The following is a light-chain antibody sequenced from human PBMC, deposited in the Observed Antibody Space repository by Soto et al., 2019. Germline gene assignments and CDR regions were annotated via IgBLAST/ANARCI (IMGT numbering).Light chain of an antibody. V-gene: IGLV1-40*01. Sequence: QSVLTQPPSVSGALGQRVTISCTGITSNIGAGYDVHWYQLLPGRAPKLLIYGNTNRPSGVPDRFSGSKSATSASLAITGLQAEDEADYYCAAWDDRQNGYVFGTGTKVTVL. CDR2: GNT. CDR1: TSNIGAGYD. CDR3: AAWDDRQNGYV. J-gene: IGLJ1*01.